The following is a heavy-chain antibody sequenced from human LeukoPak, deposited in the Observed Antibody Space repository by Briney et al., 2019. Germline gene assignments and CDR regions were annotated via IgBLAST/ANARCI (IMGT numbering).Heavy chain of an antibody. CDR1: GFTFSSYA. V-gene: IGHV3-30-3*01. D-gene: IGHD3-10*01. J-gene: IGHJ4*02. CDR2: ISYDGSNK. Sequence: GRSLRLSCAASGFTFSSYAMHWVRQAPGKGLEWVAVISYDGSNKYYADSVKGRFTISRDNSKNTLYLQMNSLRAEDTAVYYCARDHYGSGSYYPDYWGQGTLVTVSS. CDR3: ARDHYGSGSYYPDY.